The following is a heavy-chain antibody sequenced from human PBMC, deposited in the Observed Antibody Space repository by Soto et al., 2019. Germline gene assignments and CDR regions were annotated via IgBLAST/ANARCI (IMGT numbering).Heavy chain of an antibody. Sequence: QVQLVESGGGVIQPGRSLRLSCAASGFTFSNYAMNWVRQAPGKGLEWVAVLSYDGSNKWYADSVKGRLTISRDNSKNPLYLQMDSLRTEDTAGYYCARGLLGELSSPVDYGGQGTLVTVSS. CDR1: GFTFSNYA. J-gene: IGHJ4*02. CDR3: ARGLLGELSSPVDY. CDR2: LSYDGSNK. V-gene: IGHV3-30-3*01. D-gene: IGHD3-16*02.